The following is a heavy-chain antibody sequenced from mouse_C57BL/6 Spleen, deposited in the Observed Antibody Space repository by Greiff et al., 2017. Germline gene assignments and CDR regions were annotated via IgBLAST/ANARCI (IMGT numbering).Heavy chain of an antibody. CDR3: ARGSSYYFDY. D-gene: IGHD3-1*01. CDR2: IDPSDSYT. Sequence: QVQLQQPGAELVMPGASVKLSCKASGYTFTSYWMHWVKQRPGQGLEWIGEIDPSDSYTNYNQKFKGKSTVTIDKSSSTAYMQLSSLTSEDSAVYYCARGSSYYFDYWGQGTTLTVSS. V-gene: IGHV1-69*01. J-gene: IGHJ2*01. CDR1: GYTFTSYW.